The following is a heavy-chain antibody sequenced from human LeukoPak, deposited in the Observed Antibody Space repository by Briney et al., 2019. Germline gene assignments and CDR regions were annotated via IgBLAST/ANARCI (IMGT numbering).Heavy chain of an antibody. CDR3: AKFLGVSVWYGISGP. J-gene: IGHJ5*02. V-gene: IGHV3-23*01. Sequence: GGSLRLSCAASGFIFSNYAMSWVRQAPGKGLEWVSAITNSGGTTYYADSVKGRFTISRDNPKNTLYLQMNSLRAEDTAVYYCAKFLGVSVWYGISGPWGQGTLVTVSS. CDR1: GFIFSNYA. D-gene: IGHD3-10*01. CDR2: ITNSGGTT.